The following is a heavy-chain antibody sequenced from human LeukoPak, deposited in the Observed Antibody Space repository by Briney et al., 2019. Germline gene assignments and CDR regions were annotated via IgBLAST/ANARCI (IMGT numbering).Heavy chain of an antibody. CDR3: AKLGFGELFSPSDGFDI. V-gene: IGHV3-48*03. CDR2: ISSSGSTI. D-gene: IGHD3-10*01. CDR1: GFTFSSYE. Sequence: PGGSLRLSCAASGFTFSSYEMNWVRQAPGKGLEWVSYISSSGSTIYYADSVKGRFTISRDNAKNSLYLQMNSLRAEDTAVYYCAKLGFGELFSPSDGFDIWGHGTMVTVSS. J-gene: IGHJ3*02.